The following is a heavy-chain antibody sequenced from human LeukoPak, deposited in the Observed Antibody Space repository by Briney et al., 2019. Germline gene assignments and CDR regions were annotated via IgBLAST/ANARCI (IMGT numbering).Heavy chain of an antibody. J-gene: IGHJ4*02. V-gene: IGHV4-34*01. Sequence: SETLSLTCAVYGGSFSGYYWIWIRQPPGKGLEWIGEINHSGSTNYNPSLKSRVTISVDTSKNQFSLKLSSVTAADTAVYYCARSRGLAHDDHIPFDYWGQGTLVTVSS. CDR3: ARSRGLAHDDHIPFDY. D-gene: IGHD2-21*01. CDR1: GGSFSGYY. CDR2: INHSGST.